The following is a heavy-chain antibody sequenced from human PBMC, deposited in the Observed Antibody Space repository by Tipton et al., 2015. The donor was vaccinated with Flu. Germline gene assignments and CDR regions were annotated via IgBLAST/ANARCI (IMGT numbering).Heavy chain of an antibody. CDR1: GGSISSGGYY. CDR2: IYYSGST. CDR3: ARDWGYCSGGSCSTWGV. Sequence: TLSLTCTVSGGSISSGGYYWSWIRQHPGKGLEWIGYIYYSGSTYYNPSLKSRVTISVDTSKNQFSLKLSSVTAADTAVYYCARDWGYCSGGSCSTWGVWGQGTLVTVSS. V-gene: IGHV4-31*03. D-gene: IGHD2-15*01. J-gene: IGHJ4*02.